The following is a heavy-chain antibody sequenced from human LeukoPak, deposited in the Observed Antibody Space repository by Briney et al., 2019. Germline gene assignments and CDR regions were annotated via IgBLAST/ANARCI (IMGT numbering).Heavy chain of an antibody. CDR3: ARDGSGSTDY. D-gene: IGHD3-10*01. CDR1: GFTFSGYS. CDR2: ISSSSSYI. J-gene: IGHJ4*02. Sequence: PGGSLRLSCAASGFTFSGYSMNWVRQAPGKGLEWVSSISSSSSYIYYADSVKGRFTISRDNAKNSLYPQMNSLRAEDTAVYYCARDGSGSTDYWGQGTLVTVSS. V-gene: IGHV3-21*01.